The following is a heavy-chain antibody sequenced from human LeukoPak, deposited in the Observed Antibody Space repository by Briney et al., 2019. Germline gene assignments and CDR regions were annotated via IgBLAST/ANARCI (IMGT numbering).Heavy chain of an antibody. J-gene: IGHJ4*02. CDR3: ANGPEDVDTAMVPEFDY. D-gene: IGHD5-18*01. CDR1: GFTFSSYG. V-gene: IGHV3-21*01. CDR2: ISGSSYYI. Sequence: GGSLRLSCAASGFTFSSYGMHWVRQAPGKGLEWVSSISGSSYYIYYADSVKGRFTISRDNAKNSVYLQMNSLRAEDTAVYYCANGPEDVDTAMVPEFDYWGQGTLVTVSS.